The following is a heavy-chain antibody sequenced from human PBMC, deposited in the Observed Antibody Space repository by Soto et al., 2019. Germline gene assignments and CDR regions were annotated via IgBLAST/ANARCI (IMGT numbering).Heavy chain of an antibody. CDR1: GFTFSGSW. V-gene: IGHV3-74*01. Sequence: VQLMESGGGLVQPGGSQRLSCAASGFTFSGSWMHWVRQAPGKGLVWVSRINGDGSGTSYADFVKGRFTISRDDAKNTLFLQMNGLRAEDTAVYYCARGIFGSGTANDYWGQGTLVTVSS. CDR3: ARGIFGSGTANDY. J-gene: IGHJ4*02. CDR2: INGDGSGT. D-gene: IGHD3-10*01.